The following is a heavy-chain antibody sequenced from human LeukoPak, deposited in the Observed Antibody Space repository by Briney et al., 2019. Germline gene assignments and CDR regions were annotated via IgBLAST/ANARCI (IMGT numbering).Heavy chain of an antibody. J-gene: IGHJ6*03. Sequence: PGGSLRLSCAASGFTFSSYAMHWVRQAPGKGLEWVAVISYDGSNKYYADSVKGRFTISRDNSKNTLYLQMNSLRAEDTAVYYCARGDCSSTSCSSYYYYYMDVWGKGTTVTVSS. CDR3: ARGDCSSTSCSSYYYYYMDV. CDR1: GFTFSSYA. CDR2: ISYDGSNK. V-gene: IGHV3-30-3*01. D-gene: IGHD2-2*01.